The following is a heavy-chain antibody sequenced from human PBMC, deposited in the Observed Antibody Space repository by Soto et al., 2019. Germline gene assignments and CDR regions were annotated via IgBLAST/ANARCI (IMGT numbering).Heavy chain of an antibody. J-gene: IGHJ4*02. CDR3: ARYRDYGDYGYFDS. D-gene: IGHD4-17*01. V-gene: IGHV4-61*01. CDR2: IYNTKTT. CDR1: GSSVSGGIYY. Sequence: PSETLCLTCTFSGSSVSGGIYYWTWIRQPPGKGLEWIGYIYNTKTTNYNASLRSRVTISVDTSKNQFSLRLTSVTAADTAVYYCARYRDYGDYGYFDSWGQGIQVTVSS.